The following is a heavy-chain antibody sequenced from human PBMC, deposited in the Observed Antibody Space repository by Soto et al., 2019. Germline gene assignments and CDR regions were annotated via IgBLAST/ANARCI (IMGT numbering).Heavy chain of an antibody. Sequence: PGESLKISCKGFGYTFVNYWIGWVRQMPGKGLEWMGIIYPGDSDTRYSPSFQGQVTISADRSISTTYLQWSSLKASDTAIYYCAQTTRYAMDVWGQGTTVTVSS. J-gene: IGHJ6*02. V-gene: IGHV5-51*01. CDR2: IYPGDSDT. D-gene: IGHD4-17*01. CDR1: GYTFVNYW. CDR3: AQTTRYAMDV.